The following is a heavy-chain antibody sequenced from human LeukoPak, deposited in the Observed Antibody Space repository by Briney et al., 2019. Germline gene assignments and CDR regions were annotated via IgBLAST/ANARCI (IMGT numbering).Heavy chain of an antibody. J-gene: IGHJ4*02. CDR1: GGTFSSYA. D-gene: IGHD3-10*01. CDR2: IIPIFGTA. CDR3: ARAYYYGSGSYYTGRLGY. Sequence: SVKVSCKASGGTFSSYAISWVRQAPGQGLEWMGGIIPIFGTANYAQKFQGRVTITADESTSTAYMELSSLRSEDTAVYYCARAYYYGSGSYYTGRLGYWGQGTLVTVSS. V-gene: IGHV1-69*13.